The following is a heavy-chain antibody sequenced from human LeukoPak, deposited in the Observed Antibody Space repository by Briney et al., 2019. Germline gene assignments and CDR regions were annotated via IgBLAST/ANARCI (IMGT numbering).Heavy chain of an antibody. CDR1: GFTVSSNY. D-gene: IGHD2-2*01. CDR3: AFSRIVVVPAAIDLWAFDI. J-gene: IGHJ3*02. V-gene: IGHV3-53*05. Sequence: TGGSLRLSCAASGFTVSSNYMSWVRQAPGKGLEWVSIMYSGGSTYYADSVKGRFTISRDNSKNTLYLQMNSLRAEDTAVYYCAFSRIVVVPAAIDLWAFDIWGQGTMVTVSS. CDR2: MYSGGST.